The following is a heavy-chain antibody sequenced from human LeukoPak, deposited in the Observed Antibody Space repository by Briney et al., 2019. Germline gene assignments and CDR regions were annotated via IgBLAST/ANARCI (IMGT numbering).Heavy chain of an antibody. D-gene: IGHD2-2*01. CDR2: ISSRSRYI. V-gene: IGHV3-21*01. CDR3: ARDTVVVPQGDAFDV. Sequence: GGSLRLSCVVSGFTFSSYSINWVRQAPGKGLEWVSSISSRSRYIYYADSLKGRFTISRDNAKNSVYLQMNSLRAEDTAVFYCARDTVVVPQGDAFDVWGQGTMVTVSS. CDR1: GFTFSSYS. J-gene: IGHJ3*01.